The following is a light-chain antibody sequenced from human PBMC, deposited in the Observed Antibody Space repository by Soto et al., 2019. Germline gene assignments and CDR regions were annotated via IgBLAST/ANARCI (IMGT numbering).Light chain of an antibody. CDR1: SSNIGSNY. V-gene: IGLV1-44*01. CDR3: AAWDDRLNDM. Sequence: QSVLTQPPSASGTPGQRVTISCSGSSSNIGSNYVNWYQHLPGTAPKLLIYRNDQRPSGVPDRFSGSKSGTSASLAISGLQSEDEADYYCAAWDDRLNDMFGGGTKLTVL. J-gene: IGLJ3*02. CDR2: RND.